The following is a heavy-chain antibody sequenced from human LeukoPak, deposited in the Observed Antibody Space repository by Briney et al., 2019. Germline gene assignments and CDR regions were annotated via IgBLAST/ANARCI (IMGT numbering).Heavy chain of an antibody. CDR3: TTSPGAYGDDYFDY. CDR1: GFTFSNAW. Sequence: GGSLKISCAASGFTFSNAWMTWVRQAPGKGLEWVGRIKTKTDGGTIDYAAPVKGRFTISRDDSKNTLFLQMNSLKTEDTAVYYCTTSPGAYGDDYFDYWGQGTLVTVSS. D-gene: IGHD4-17*01. V-gene: IGHV3-15*01. CDR2: IKTKTDGGTI. J-gene: IGHJ4*02.